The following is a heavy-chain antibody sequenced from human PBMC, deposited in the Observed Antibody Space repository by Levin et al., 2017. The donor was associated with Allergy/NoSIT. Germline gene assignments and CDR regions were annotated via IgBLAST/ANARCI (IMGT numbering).Heavy chain of an antibody. CDR2: INPKNGQT. CDR1: RGHSDAYY. D-gene: IGHD2/OR15-2a*01. V-gene: IGHV1-2*02. CDR3: AGGPPPGVFGDFDYYIDV. J-gene: IGHJ6*03. Sequence: GESLKISCKASRVSRGHSDAYYVHWVRQASGRGLEWLGDINPKNGQTAYSEKFQGRVTITRDASMTSIYLELRRLTSDDTGIYFCAGGPPPGVFGDFDYYIDVWGRGTTVTVSS.